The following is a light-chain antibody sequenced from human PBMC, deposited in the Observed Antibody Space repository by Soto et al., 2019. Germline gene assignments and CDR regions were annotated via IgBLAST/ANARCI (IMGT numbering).Light chain of an antibody. CDR1: QNIHNH. Sequence: PATLSVSPGERGTLSCRASQNIHNHMSWFLQKPGQAPRLLIYDASNRATGIPARFSGSGSGTEFTLTISSLQSEDFAVYYCQQYNNWPQTFGQGTKVDI. CDR3: QQYNNWPQT. CDR2: DAS. J-gene: IGKJ1*01. V-gene: IGKV3-15*01.